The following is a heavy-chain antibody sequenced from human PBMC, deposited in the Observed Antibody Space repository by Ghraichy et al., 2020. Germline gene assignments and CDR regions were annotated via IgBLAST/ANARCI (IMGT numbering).Heavy chain of an antibody. V-gene: IGHV1-18*01. CDR1: GYTFTSYG. J-gene: IGHJ4*02. CDR3: ARDPKYSKPVL. Sequence: ASVKVSCKASGYTFTSYGISWVRQAPGQGLEWVGWISAYNGNTNYAQILQGRVTMTTDTSTSTAYMELRSLRSDDTAIYYCARDPKYSKPVLWGPGTLVTVSS. D-gene: IGHD2/OR15-2a*01. CDR2: ISAYNGNT.